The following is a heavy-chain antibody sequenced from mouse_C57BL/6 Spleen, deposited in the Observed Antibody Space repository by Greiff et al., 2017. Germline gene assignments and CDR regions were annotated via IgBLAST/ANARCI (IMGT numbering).Heavy chain of an antibody. Sequence: QVQLKQPGAELVMPGASVKLSCKASGYTFTSYWMHWVKQRPGQGLEWIGEIDPSDSYTNYNQKFKGKSTLTVDKSSSTAYMQLSSLTSEDSAVYYCARGYYGRAMDYWGQGTSVTVSS. CDR1: GYTFTSYW. J-gene: IGHJ4*01. V-gene: IGHV1-69*01. CDR2: IDPSDSYT. D-gene: IGHD1-1*01. CDR3: ARGYYGRAMDY.